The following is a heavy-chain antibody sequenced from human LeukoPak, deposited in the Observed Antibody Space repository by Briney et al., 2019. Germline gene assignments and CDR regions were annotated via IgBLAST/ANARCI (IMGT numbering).Heavy chain of an antibody. V-gene: IGHV3-23*01. Sequence: GGSLRLSRAASGFTFSSYAMSWVRQAPGKGLEWVSGISGSGGSTYYADSVKGRFTISRDNSKNTLYLQMNSLRAEDTAVYYCAKPLGGYGDHVGAFDIWGQGTMVTVSS. D-gene: IGHD4-17*01. CDR2: ISGSGGST. J-gene: IGHJ3*02. CDR1: GFTFSSYA. CDR3: AKPLGGYGDHVGAFDI.